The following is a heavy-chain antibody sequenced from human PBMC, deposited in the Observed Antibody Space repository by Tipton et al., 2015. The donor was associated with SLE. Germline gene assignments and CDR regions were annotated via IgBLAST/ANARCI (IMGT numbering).Heavy chain of an antibody. J-gene: IGHJ1*01. CDR2: NYYSGST. CDR1: GGSISSYY. Sequence: TLSLTCTVSGGSISSYYWSWIRQPPGKGLEWIGYNYYSGSTNHNPSLKSRVTISVDTSKNQFSLKLSSVTAADTAVYYCAREGSSCLFQHWGQGTLVTVSS. CDR3: AREGSSCLFQH. D-gene: IGHD6-13*01. V-gene: IGHV4-59*12.